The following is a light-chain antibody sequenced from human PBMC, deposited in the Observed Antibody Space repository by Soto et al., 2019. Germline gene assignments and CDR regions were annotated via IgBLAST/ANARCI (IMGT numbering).Light chain of an antibody. V-gene: IGKV3-11*01. CDR2: DAS. J-gene: IGKJ3*01. Sequence: EIVLTQSPATLSLSPGERATLSCRASQSVSTYLAWYQQKPGQAPRLLIYDASRRATGIPARFSGSGSGTYFTLTISSLEPEDFAVYFCQQRTNWPPEVTFGPGTKVDIK. CDR1: QSVSTY. CDR3: QQRTNWPPEVT.